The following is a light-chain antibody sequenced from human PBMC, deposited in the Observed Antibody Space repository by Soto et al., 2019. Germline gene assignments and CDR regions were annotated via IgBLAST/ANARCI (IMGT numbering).Light chain of an antibody. CDR3: SSYTSSSPL. CDR2: DVS. V-gene: IGLV2-14*01. CDR1: SSDVGGYNY. Sequence: QSALTQPASVSGSPGQSITISCTGTSSDVGGYNYVSWYQQHPGKAPKIIIYDVSNRPSGVSNLFSGSKSGNTAFLTISGLQAEDEADYYCSSYTSSSPLFGTGTKSPS. J-gene: IGLJ1*01.